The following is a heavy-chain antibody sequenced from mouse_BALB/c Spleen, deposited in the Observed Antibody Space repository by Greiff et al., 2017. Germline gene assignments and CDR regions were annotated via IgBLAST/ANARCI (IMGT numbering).Heavy chain of an antibody. V-gene: IGHV1-87*01. J-gene: IGHJ2*01. CDR3: ARAVYGNLRGFDY. CDR2: IYPGDGDT. Sequence: VQLQQSGAELARPGASVKLSCKASGYTFTSYWMQWVKQRPGQGLEWIGAIYPGDGDTRYTQKFKGKATLTADKSSSTAYMQLSSLASEDSAVYYCARAVYGNLRGFDYWGQGTTLTVSS. D-gene: IGHD2-1*01. CDR1: GYTFTSYW.